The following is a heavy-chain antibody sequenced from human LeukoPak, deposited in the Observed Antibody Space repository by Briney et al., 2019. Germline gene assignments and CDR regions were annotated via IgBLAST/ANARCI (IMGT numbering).Heavy chain of an antibody. CDR3: ARARSRNDAFDI. V-gene: IGHV3-7*01. Sequence: GGSLRLSCAASGFTFSTYWMSWVRQVPGKGLECVANIKPDGSDKYYVDSVKGRFTISRDNAKNSLSLQMDSLRAEDTAVYYCARARSRNDAFDIWGQGTMVTVSS. J-gene: IGHJ3*02. CDR1: GFTFSTYW. CDR2: IKPDGSDK.